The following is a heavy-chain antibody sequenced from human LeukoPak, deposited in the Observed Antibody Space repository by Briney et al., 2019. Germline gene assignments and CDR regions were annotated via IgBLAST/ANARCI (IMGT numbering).Heavy chain of an antibody. CDR2: INPSGGST. V-gene: IGHV1-46*01. D-gene: IGHD2-21*01. Sequence: ASVKVSCKASGYTFTSYYMPWVRQAPGQGLEWMGIINPSGGSTSYAQKFQGRVTMTRDTSTSTVYMELSSLRSEDTAVYYCARESRVFHWFDPWGQGTLVTVSS. CDR1: GYTFTSYY. CDR3: ARESRVFHWFDP. J-gene: IGHJ5*02.